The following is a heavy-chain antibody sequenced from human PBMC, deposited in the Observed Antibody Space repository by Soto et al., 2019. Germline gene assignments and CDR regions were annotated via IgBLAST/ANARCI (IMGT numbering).Heavy chain of an antibody. Sequence: QLHLVQSGAVVKKPGASVTVSCSASGYPVTAYYMHWVRQAPGRGLEWMGGINPATGAAKYTQTFQGRVTMPRDTSTSTVFMELCGRTSEDTAVFYCARGGGVGVAGSAAFDMWGQGTLVTVSS. J-gene: IGHJ3*02. D-gene: IGHD3-3*01. CDR2: INPATGAA. V-gene: IGHV1-2*02. CDR1: GYPVTAYY. CDR3: ARGGGVGVAGSAAFDM.